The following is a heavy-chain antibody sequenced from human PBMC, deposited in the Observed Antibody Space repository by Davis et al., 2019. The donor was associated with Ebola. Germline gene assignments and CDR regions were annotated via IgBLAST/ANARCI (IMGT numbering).Heavy chain of an antibody. J-gene: IGHJ5*02. CDR3: ARDSSSWFNWFDP. D-gene: IGHD6-13*01. CDR2: IYYSGST. V-gene: IGHV4-39*07. Sequence: SETLSPTCTLSAGSISVRTYCWGWLRQPPGNGLEWIGTIYYSGSTFYNPSLKGRLAISVDTSKNQFSLKLSSVTAADTAVYYCARDSSSWFNWFDPWGQGTLVTVSS. CDR1: AGSISVRTYC.